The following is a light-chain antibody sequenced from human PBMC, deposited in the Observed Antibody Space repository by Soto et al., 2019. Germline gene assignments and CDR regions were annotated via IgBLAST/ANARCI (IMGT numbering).Light chain of an antibody. J-gene: IGKJ5*01. Sequence: DIQMTQSPSSLSASVGARVTITFRASQGISNFLAWYQQKPGKVPKLLISAASTLQSGVPSRFSGSGSGTDFTLTITSLQPEDVATYYCQKYSSVITFGQGTRLEIK. CDR1: QGISNF. V-gene: IGKV1-27*01. CDR3: QKYSSVIT. CDR2: AAS.